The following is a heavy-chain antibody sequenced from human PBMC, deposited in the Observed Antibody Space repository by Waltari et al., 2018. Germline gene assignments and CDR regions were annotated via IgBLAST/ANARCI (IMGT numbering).Heavy chain of an antibody. CDR3: ARVRGDCSGGSCYYYGMDV. J-gene: IGHJ6*02. CDR1: GGSISSSNW. D-gene: IGHD2-15*01. CDR2: IYHSGST. Sequence: QVQLQESGPGLVKPSGTLSLTCAVSGGSISSSNWWSWVRQPPGKGLEWIGEIYHSGSTNYHPSLKGRVTISVDKSKNQFSLKLSSVTAADTAVYYCARVRGDCSGGSCYYYGMDVWGQGTTVTVSS. V-gene: IGHV4-4*02.